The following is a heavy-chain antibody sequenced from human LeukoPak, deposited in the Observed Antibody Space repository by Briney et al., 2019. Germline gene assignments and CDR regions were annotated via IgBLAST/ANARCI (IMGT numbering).Heavy chain of an antibody. CDR3: SRALGY. Sequence: GGSLRLSCAASGFTFSSHWMHWVRQAPGKGLVWVSHIKSDGSGTSYADSVKGRFTISRDNAKNTLYLQMNSLRAEDTAIYYFSRALGYWGQGTLVTVSS. V-gene: IGHV3-74*01. CDR1: GFTFSSHW. CDR2: IKSDGSGT. J-gene: IGHJ4*02.